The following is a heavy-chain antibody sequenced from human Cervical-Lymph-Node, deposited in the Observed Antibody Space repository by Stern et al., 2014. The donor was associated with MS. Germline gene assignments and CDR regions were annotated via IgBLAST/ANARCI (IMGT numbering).Heavy chain of an antibody. D-gene: IGHD4-11*01. Sequence: VQLVQSGGGLVKHGGSLRLSCAASGFTFSTYSMNWVRQAPGKGLEWVSSITGSGSYKYYADSVKGRFTISRDDAKNSLYLEMNSLRAEDTAVYYCASRRLQPYWGQGTLVTVSS. CDR3: ASRRLQPY. J-gene: IGHJ4*02. CDR1: GFTFSTYS. CDR2: ITGSGSYK. V-gene: IGHV3-21*01.